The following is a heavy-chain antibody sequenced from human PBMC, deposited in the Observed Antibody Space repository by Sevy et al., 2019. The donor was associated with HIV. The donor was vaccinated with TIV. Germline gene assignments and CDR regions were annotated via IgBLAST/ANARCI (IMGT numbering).Heavy chain of an antibody. D-gene: IGHD3-22*01. Sequence: GGSLRLSCAVSGFTFNTYNMNWVRQAPGKGLEWVSYISYTGTTIYYADLVRGRFTISRDNAKNTLYLQMNSLRDEETAVYYCASSDATSRFGYYYFAMDFWGQGTSVTVSS. CDR1: GFTFNTYN. CDR2: ISYTGTTI. CDR3: ASSDATSRFGYYYFAMDF. J-gene: IGHJ6*02. V-gene: IGHV3-48*02.